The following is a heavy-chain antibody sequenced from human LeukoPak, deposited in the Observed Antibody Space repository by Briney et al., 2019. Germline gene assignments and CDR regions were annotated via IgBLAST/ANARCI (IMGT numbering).Heavy chain of an antibody. J-gene: IGHJ4*02. CDR1: GGTFSSYA. CDR2: IIPIFGTA. Sequence: SVKVSCKASGGTFSSYAISWVRQAPGQGLEWMGGIIPIFGTANYAQKLQGRVTITADESTSTAYMELSSLRSEDTAVYYCARDNSDYGDYGVDYWGQGTLVTVSS. D-gene: IGHD4-17*01. V-gene: IGHV1-69*13. CDR3: ARDNSDYGDYGVDY.